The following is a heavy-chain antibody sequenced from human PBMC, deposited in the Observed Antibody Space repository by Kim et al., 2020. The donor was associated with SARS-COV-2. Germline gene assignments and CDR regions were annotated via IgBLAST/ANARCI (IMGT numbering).Heavy chain of an antibody. V-gene: IGHV4-30-4*01. CDR1: GGSIRSAEHY. Sequence: SETLSLTCNVSGGSIRSAEHYWMWIRQSPGRDLQWIGYIHYIGNAYYNPSFGGRGSMSVDTSKNLFSLRLTPVTAADTAVYYCARGRLPTQVRGGPDSWGQGVLVTVSS. CDR3: ARGRLPTQVRGGPDS. D-gene: IGHD3-10*01. CDR2: IHYIGNA. J-gene: IGHJ4*02.